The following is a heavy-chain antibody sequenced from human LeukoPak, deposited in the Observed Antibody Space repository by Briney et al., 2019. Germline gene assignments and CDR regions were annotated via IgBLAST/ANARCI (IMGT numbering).Heavy chain of an antibody. V-gene: IGHV3-9*01. D-gene: IGHD4-11*01. CDR2: ISWNGGSI. Sequence: GGSLRLSCAASGFTFDDYAMHWVRQAPGKGLEWVSGISWNGGSIGYADSVKGRFTISRDNAKNSLYLQMNSLRAEDTALYYCTSLMTTRDIYWGMDVWGQGTTVTVSS. CDR3: TSLMTTRDIYWGMDV. J-gene: IGHJ6*02. CDR1: GFTFDDYA.